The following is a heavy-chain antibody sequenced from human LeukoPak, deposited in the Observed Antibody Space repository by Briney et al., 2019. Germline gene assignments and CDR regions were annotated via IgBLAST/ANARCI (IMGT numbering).Heavy chain of an antibody. CDR2: INHRGST. CDR3: ASGGWYRGY. J-gene: IGHJ4*02. CDR1: GGSLSGYY. D-gene: IGHD2-15*01. V-gene: IGHV4-34*01. Sequence: SSETLSLTCAVYGGSLSGYYWTWIRQTPGKGLEWIGEINHRGSTNYNPSLESRVTISVDTSKNHFSLDLTSVTAADKAVYYCASGGWYRGYWGQGTLVTVSS.